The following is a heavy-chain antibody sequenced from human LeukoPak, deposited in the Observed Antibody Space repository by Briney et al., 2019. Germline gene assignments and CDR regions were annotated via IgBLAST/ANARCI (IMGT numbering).Heavy chain of an antibody. J-gene: IGHJ4*02. V-gene: IGHV3-48*02. CDR1: GFTFSSYS. CDR2: ISSSSSTI. Sequence: GGSLRLSCAAPGFTFSSYSMNRVRQAPGKGLEWVSYISSSSSTIYYADSVKGRFTISRDNAKNSLYLQMNSLRDEDTAVYYCARDDYYDSSGYYNYWGQGTLVTVSS. CDR3: ARDDYYDSSGYYNY. D-gene: IGHD3-22*01.